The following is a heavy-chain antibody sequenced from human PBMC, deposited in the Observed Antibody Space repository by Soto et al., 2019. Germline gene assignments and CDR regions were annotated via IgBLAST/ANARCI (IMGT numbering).Heavy chain of an antibody. CDR2: IYYSGST. CDR3: ARTGIAAAGTPYYGMDV. J-gene: IGHJ6*02. CDR1: GGSISSGDYY. Sequence: TSETLSLTCTVSGGSISSGDYYWSWIRQPPGKGLEWIGYIYYSGSTYYNPSLKSRVTISVDTSKNQFSLKLSSVTAADTAVYYCARTGIAAAGTPYYGMDVWGQGTTVTVSS. V-gene: IGHV4-30-4*01. D-gene: IGHD6-13*01.